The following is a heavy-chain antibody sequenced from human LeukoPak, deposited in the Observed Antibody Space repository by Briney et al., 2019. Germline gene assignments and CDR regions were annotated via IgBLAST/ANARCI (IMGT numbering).Heavy chain of an antibody. D-gene: IGHD3/OR15-3a*01. CDR2: ISERGGST. Sequence: GGSLRLSCAVSGITLSNYGMSWVRQAPGKGLEWVAGISERGGSTKYADSVKGRFTISRDNPKNTLFLQMNSLRADDTAVYFCAKRGVVIRVFLVGFHKEAYYFESWGQGALVTVSS. CDR3: AKRGVVIRVFLVGFHKEAYYFES. J-gene: IGHJ4*02. V-gene: IGHV3-23*01. CDR1: GITLSNYG.